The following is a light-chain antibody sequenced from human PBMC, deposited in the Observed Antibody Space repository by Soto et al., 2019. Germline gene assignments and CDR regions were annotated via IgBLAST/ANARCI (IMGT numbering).Light chain of an antibody. V-gene: IGKV2-28*01. CDR3: MQALQTPFT. CDR1: QSLLHSNGYNY. Sequence: DIVMTQSPLSLPVTPGEPASISCRSSQSLLHSNGYNYLDWYLQKPGQSPQLLNYLGSNRASGVPDRFSGSGSGPDFALKISRGEAEDVGVYYCMQALQTPFTFGPGTKVDI. CDR2: LGS. J-gene: IGKJ3*01.